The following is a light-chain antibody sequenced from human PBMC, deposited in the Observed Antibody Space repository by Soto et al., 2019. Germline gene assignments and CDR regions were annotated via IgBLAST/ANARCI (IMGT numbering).Light chain of an antibody. J-gene: IGKJ1*01. CDR3: QHSYNTPCT. V-gene: IGKV1-39*01. Sequence: DIQMTQFPSSLSASVGDRVTITCRAGQSISNYLNWYQQKPGKAPKLLIYAASSLQSGVPSRFSGSGSGTDFTLTISSLQPEDFATYYCQHSYNTPCTFGQGTKVEIK. CDR2: AAS. CDR1: QSISNY.